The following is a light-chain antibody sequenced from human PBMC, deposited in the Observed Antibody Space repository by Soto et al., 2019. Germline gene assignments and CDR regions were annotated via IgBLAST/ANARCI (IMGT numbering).Light chain of an antibody. J-gene: IGKJ1*01. V-gene: IGKV3-20*01. CDR1: QSVSNSY. CDR2: GAS. CDR3: QQYGSSPSA. Sequence: TVLTQSPGTLSLSPGERATLYCKASQSVSNSYLAWYQQKPGQAPRLLIYGASSRATGIPDRFSGSGSGTDFTLTISRLEPEDFAVYYCQQYGSSPSAFGQGTKV.